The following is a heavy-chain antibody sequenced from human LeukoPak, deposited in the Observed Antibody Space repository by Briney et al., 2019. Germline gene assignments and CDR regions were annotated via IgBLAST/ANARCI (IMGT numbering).Heavy chain of an antibody. CDR1: GFTFSDYY. CDR2: ISSSGSTI. Sequence: PGGSLRLSCAASGFTFSDYYMSWIRQAPGKGLEWVSYISSSGSTIYYADSVKGRFTISRDNAKNSLYLQMNSLRAEDTAVYYCATQVVVISKPFDYWGQGTLVTVSS. D-gene: IGHD3-22*01. V-gene: IGHV3-11*04. CDR3: ATQVVVISKPFDY. J-gene: IGHJ4*02.